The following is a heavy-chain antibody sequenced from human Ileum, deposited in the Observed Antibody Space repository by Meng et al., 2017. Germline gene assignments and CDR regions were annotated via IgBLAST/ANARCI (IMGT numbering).Heavy chain of an antibody. V-gene: IGHV3-9*01. D-gene: IGHD6-19*01. CDR1: GFNFNDYA. CDR3: VKDIRSSGGYAFDI. CDR2: ISWNSGRI. J-gene: IGHJ3*02. Sequence: GGSLRPSCAAPGFNFNDYAMHWFRQPPGKGLEWVSAISWNSGRIVYEDSVKGRFTITRDNAMNPLYLQMSRLRAEDAALYYCVKDIRSSGGYAFDIWGQGTMVTVSS.